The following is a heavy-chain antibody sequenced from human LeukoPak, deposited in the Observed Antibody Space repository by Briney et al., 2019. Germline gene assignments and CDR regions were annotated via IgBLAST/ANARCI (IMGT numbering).Heavy chain of an antibody. CDR1: GDSTSNFY. CDR3: VLAPNSNWFDF. V-gene: IGHV4-59*03. CDR2: IHYSGSS. Sequence: SETLSLTCTVSGDSTSNFYWNWLRQSPGKAREWIGNIHYSGSSVYNPSLKSRGTISIDTSRRQFFLKLNSVTAADTAVYFCVLAPNSNWFDFWGPGTLVIVSS. J-gene: IGHJ5*01. D-gene: IGHD2-8*01.